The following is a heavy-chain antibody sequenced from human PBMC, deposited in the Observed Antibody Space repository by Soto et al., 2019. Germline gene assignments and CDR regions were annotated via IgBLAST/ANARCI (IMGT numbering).Heavy chain of an antibody. CDR1: GFTFSSYS. CDR3: ARCIRLGVASYYYYMDV. Sequence: EVQLVESGGGLVKPGGSLRLSCAASGFTFSSYSMNWVRQAPGKGLEWVSSISSSSSYIYYADSVKGRFTISRDNAKNSLYLQMNSLRAEDTAVYYCARCIRLGVASYYYYMDVWGKGTTVTVSS. D-gene: IGHD3-3*01. J-gene: IGHJ6*03. CDR2: ISSSSSYI. V-gene: IGHV3-21*01.